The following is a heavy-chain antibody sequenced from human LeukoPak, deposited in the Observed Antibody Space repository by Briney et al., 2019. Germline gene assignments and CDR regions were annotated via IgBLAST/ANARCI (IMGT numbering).Heavy chain of an antibody. J-gene: IGHJ4*02. CDR1: GGTFSSYA. V-gene: IGHV1-69*04. CDR3: ARGARRRYFDY. CDR2: IIPILGIA. Sequence: ASVKVSCKASGGTFSSYAISWVRQAPGQGLEWMGRIIPILGIANYAQKFQGRVTITADKSTSTAYMELSSLRSEDTAVYYCARGARRRYFDYWGQGTLVTVSS.